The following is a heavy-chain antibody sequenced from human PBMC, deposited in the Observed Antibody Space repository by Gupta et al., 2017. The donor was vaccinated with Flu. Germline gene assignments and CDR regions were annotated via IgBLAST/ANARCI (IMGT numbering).Heavy chain of an antibody. CDR2: MNPNSGNT. V-gene: IGHV1-8*01. D-gene: IGHD3-22*01. Sequence: QVQLVQSGAAVKKPGASVKVSCKASGYTFTPYDINWVRQATGQGLEWMGWMNPNSGNTGYAQKFQGRVTMTRNTSINTAYMELSSLRSEDTAIYYCARRVITNNYYYLDLWGKGTAVTVSS. CDR1: GYTFTPYD. J-gene: IGHJ6*03. CDR3: ARRVITNNYYYLDL.